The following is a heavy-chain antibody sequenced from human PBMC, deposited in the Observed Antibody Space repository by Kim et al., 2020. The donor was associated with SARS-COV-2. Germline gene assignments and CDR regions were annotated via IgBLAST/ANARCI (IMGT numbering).Heavy chain of an antibody. CDR2: INHSGST. D-gene: IGHD5-12*01. Sequence: SETLSLTCAVYGGSFSGYYWSWIRQPPGKGLEWIGEINHSGSTNYNPSLKSRVTISVDTSKNQFSLKLSSVTAADTAVYYCARVNRSRLRQYYYGMDVWGQGTTVTVSS. CDR3: ARVNRSRLRQYYYGMDV. V-gene: IGHV4-34*01. CDR1: GGSFSGYY. J-gene: IGHJ6*02.